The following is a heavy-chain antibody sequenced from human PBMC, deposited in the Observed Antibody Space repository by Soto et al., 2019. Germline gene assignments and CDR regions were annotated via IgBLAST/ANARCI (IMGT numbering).Heavy chain of an antibody. CDR2: IYWDDDK. CDR3: AHPLYSATSSSWAYDAFDT. J-gene: IGHJ3*02. CDR1: GFSLSTSGVG. Sequence: QITLKESGPTLVKPTQTLTLTCTFSGFSLSTSGVGVGWIRQPPGKALEWLAIIYWDDDKRYSPSLKSRLTISKDTSKNQVVPTMTNMDPVDTATYYCAHPLYSATSSSWAYDAFDTWGQGTMVTVSS. D-gene: IGHD6-13*01. V-gene: IGHV2-5*02.